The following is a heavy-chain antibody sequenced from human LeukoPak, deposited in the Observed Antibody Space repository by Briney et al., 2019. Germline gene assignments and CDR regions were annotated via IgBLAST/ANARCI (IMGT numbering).Heavy chain of an antibody. CDR1: GFTLSSYA. D-gene: IGHD2-21*01. V-gene: IGHV3-23*01. J-gene: IGHJ4*02. CDR3: AKAPVTTCRGAYCYPFDY. Sequence: GGSLRLSCAASGFTLSSYAVSWVRQAPGKGLEWVSAISDSGNTYHADSVKGRFTISRDSSKNTLFLQMNRLRPEDAAVYYCAKAPVTTCRGAYCYPFDYWGQGTLVTVSS. CDR2: ISDSGNT.